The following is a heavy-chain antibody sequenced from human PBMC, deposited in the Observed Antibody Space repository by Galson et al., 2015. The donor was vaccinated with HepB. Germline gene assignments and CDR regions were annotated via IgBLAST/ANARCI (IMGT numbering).Heavy chain of an antibody. Sequence: PALVKPTQTLTLTCTFSGFSLRTSGVGVGWIRQPPGKALEWLAHIYWDDDKRYSPSLKTRLTITKDTSKNRVVLTVTKMDPVDTGAYYCAHMKRGATIVFDMWGQGTLVTVSS. CDR1: GFSLRTSGVG. CDR3: AHMKRGATIVFDM. V-gene: IGHV2-5*02. CDR2: IYWDDDK. J-gene: IGHJ3*02. D-gene: IGHD2-15*01.